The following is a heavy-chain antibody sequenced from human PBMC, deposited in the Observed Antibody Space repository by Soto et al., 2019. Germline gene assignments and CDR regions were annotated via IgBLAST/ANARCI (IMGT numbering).Heavy chain of an antibody. D-gene: IGHD2-2*01. CDR3: GRQPGHCGSTTCFGYYSVDV. Sequence: QLQLQESGPRLVKPSETLSLTCSVSGGSIISSSYSWGWIRQPPGKGLEWIGTIYYSGSTHYNPSLGGRVAISADTPNNQLSLRLSSVTAADTAVYYCGRQPGHCGSTTCFGYYSVDVWGQGTTVTVS. J-gene: IGHJ6*02. V-gene: IGHV4-39*01. CDR1: GGSIISSSYS. CDR2: IYYSGST.